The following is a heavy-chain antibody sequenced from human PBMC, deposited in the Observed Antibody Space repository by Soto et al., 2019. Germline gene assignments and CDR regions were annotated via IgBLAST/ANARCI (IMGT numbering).Heavy chain of an antibody. D-gene: IGHD6-19*01. J-gene: IGHJ4*02. Sequence: EVQLLESGGGLVQPGGSLRLSCGASGFTFSNYAMSCVRQAPGKGLQWVSASGGSGVDTYYADSVKGRFTISRDNSRDTLYLQMSSLRADDTAVYYCAVPTGIEVTGPDYWGQGTLVTVYS. CDR2: SGGSGVDT. CDR1: GFTFSNYA. CDR3: AVPTGIEVTGPDY. V-gene: IGHV3-23*01.